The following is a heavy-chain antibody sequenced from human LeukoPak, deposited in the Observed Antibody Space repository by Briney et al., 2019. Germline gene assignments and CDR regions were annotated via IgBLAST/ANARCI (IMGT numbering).Heavy chain of an antibody. V-gene: IGHV4-31*03. J-gene: IGHJ3*02. CDR3: ARVTHGDYLEPLFAFDI. D-gene: IGHD4-17*01. Sequence: SQTLSLTCTVSGGSISSGGYYWSWIRQHPGKGLEWIGYIYYSGSTYYNPSLKSRVTMSVDTSKNQFSLKLSSVTAADTAVYYCARVTHGDYLEPLFAFDIWGQGTMVTVSP. CDR1: GGSISSGGYY. CDR2: IYYSGST.